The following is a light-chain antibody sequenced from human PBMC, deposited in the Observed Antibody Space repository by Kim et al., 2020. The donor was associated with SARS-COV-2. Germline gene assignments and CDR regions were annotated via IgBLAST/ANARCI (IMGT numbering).Light chain of an antibody. V-gene: IGLV1-44*01. CDR1: NSNIGVNT. CDR2: RNN. J-gene: IGLJ3*02. CDR3: ATWDDSLNPWV. Sequence: QSVLTQPPSASVTPGQRVTISCSGSNSNIGVNTVNWYQQFPGAAPNLLIYRNNQRPSGIPDRFSGSRSGTSASLALSGLQSGDEADYYCATWDDSLNPWVFGGGTQLTVL.